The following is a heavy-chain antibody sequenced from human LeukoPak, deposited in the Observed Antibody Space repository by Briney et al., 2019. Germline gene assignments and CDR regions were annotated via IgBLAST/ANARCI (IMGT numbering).Heavy chain of an antibody. Sequence: GGSLRLSCAPSGFTFNKYAMTCVRQAPRQVRDWVSGLSERGASTFYAGSVRGRFTISRDNSKNRLYLHINSLRAEDRAVYYCAKDARTGVWNIGDSWFDPWGEGTLVTVSS. V-gene: IGHV3-23*01. J-gene: IGHJ5*02. CDR1: GFTFNKYA. CDR2: LSERGAST. D-gene: IGHD2/OR15-2a*01. CDR3: AKDARTGVWNIGDSWFDP.